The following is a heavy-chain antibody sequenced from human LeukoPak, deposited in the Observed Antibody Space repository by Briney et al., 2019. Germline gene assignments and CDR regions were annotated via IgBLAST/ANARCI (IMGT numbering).Heavy chain of an antibody. V-gene: IGHV3-30*04. Sequence: GGSLRLSCAASGFTFSSYAMHWVRQAPGKGLEWVAVISYDGSNKYYADSVKGRFTISRDNSKDTLYLQMNSLRAEDTAVYYCAKRSGTHNWFDPWGQGTLVTVSS. CDR2: ISYDGSNK. CDR3: AKRSGTHNWFDP. D-gene: IGHD1-1*01. J-gene: IGHJ5*02. CDR1: GFTFSSYA.